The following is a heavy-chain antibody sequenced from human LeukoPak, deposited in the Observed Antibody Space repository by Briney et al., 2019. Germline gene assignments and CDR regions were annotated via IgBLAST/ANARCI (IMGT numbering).Heavy chain of an antibody. CDR2: IYYSGST. D-gene: IGHD2-15*01. CDR1: GGSISSSSYY. Sequence: SETLSLTCTVSGGSISSSSYYWGWIRQPPGKGLEWIGSIYYSGSTYYNPSLKSRVTISVDTSKNQFSLKLSSVTAADTAVYYCARVGHCSGGSCYSGRFDPWGQGTLVTVSS. CDR3: ARVGHCSGGSCYSGRFDP. V-gene: IGHV4-39*01. J-gene: IGHJ5*02.